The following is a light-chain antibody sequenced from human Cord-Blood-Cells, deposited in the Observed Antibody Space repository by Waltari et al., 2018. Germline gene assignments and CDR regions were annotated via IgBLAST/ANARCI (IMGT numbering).Light chain of an antibody. V-gene: IGKV3-20*01. CDR3: QQYGISRT. CDR1: QSVSSSY. CDR2: GAS. Sequence: EIVLTQSPGTLSLSPGGRATLSCRASQSVSSSYVAWYQQKPGQAPRLLIYGASSRATGIPDRFSGSGYVTDFTLTISRLEPEDFAVYYCQQYGISRTFGQGTKVEIK. J-gene: IGKJ1*01.